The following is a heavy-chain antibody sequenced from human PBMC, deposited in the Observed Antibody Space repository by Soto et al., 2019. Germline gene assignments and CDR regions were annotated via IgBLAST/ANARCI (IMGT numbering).Heavy chain of an antibody. CDR3: ATPPAGGNGWDYYYGMDV. D-gene: IGHD6-13*01. V-gene: IGHV1-69*01. J-gene: IGHJ6*02. CDR2: IIPIFGTA. CDR1: GGTFSSYA. Sequence: QVQLVQSGAEVKKPGSSVKVSCKASGGTFSSYAISWVRQAPGQGLEWMGGIIPIFGTANYAQKFQGRVTITADEATSTAYMELSSLRSEDTAVYYCATPPAGGNGWDYYYGMDVWGQGTTVTVSS.